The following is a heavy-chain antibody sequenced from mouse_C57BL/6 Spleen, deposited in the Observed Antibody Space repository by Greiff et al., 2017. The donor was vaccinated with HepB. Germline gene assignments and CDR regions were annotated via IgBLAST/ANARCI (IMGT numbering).Heavy chain of an antibody. CDR3: ASPYGSSLYAMDY. J-gene: IGHJ4*01. D-gene: IGHD1-1*01. CDR2: INPNYGTT. Sequence: EVQLVESGPELVKPGASVKISCKASGYSFTDYNMNWVKQSNGKSLEWIGVINPNYGTTSYNQKFKGKATLTVDQSSSTAYMQLNSLTSEDSAVYYCASPYGSSLYAMDYWGQGTSVTVSS. V-gene: IGHV1-39*01. CDR1: GYSFTDYN.